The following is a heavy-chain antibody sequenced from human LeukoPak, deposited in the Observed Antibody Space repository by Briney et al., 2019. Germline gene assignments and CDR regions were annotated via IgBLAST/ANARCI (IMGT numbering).Heavy chain of an antibody. CDR2: VYDGDTT. CDR3: AKGGDTIFGVILIGSYFDY. Sequence: PGGSLRLSCGAPGFTVSNNYMSWVRQAPGKGLEWVSAVYDGDTTYYADSVKGRFTISRDSSKNTVDLQMNSLRAEDTAVCYCAKGGDTIFGVILIGSYFDYWGQGILVTVSS. CDR1: GFTVSNNY. D-gene: IGHD3-3*01. V-gene: IGHV3-53*01. J-gene: IGHJ4*02.